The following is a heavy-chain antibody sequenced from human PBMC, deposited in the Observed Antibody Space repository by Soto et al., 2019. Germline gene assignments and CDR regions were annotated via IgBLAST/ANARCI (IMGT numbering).Heavy chain of an antibody. V-gene: IGHV3-21*01. CDR3: ARDGHPYGGDALYFDY. Sequence: EVQLVESGGGLVKPGGSLRLCCAASGFSFSNYSMHWVRPAPGPGLEWVSSISSSGRYIYYADSVKGRFTISRDDAKNALYRQMNSLRAEDTAVDDWARDGHPYGGDALYFDYWGQGTLVTVSS. D-gene: IGHD5-12*01. CDR2: ISSSGRYI. CDR1: GFSFSNYS. J-gene: IGHJ4*02.